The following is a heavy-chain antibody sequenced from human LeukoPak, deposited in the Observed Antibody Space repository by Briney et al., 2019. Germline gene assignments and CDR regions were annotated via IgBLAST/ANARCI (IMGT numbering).Heavy chain of an antibody. Sequence: GGSLRLSCAASGFTVSSSYMTWVRQAPGKGLEWVSVIRSGGSTVYADSVKGRFTISRDNSKNTLYLQMNSLRAEDTAVYYCAKDMVSFDYWGQGTLVTVSS. CDR1: GFTVSSSY. J-gene: IGHJ4*02. V-gene: IGHV3-53*05. CDR2: IRSGGST. CDR3: AKDMVSFDY. D-gene: IGHD3-10*01.